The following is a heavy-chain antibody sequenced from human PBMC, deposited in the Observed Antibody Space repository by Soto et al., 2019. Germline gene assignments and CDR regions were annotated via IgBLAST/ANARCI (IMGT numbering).Heavy chain of an antibody. V-gene: IGHV4-39*01. Sequence: PSETLSLTCSVSGASINNFAYYWGWIRQPPGKGLEVIGTFYYNENTYYNPSLKSRVAISVDTAKNQFSLNLRSVTAAETAIYFCARRERYYGYTGWFHXWGQGTLVTVSX. CDR2: FYYNENT. D-gene: IGHD3-10*01. CDR1: GASINNFAYY. CDR3: ARRERYYGYTGWFHX. J-gene: IGHJ5*01.